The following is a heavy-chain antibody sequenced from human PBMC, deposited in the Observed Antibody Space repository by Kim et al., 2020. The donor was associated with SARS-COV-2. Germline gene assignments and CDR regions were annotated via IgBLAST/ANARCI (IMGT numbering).Heavy chain of an antibody. Sequence: GGSLRLSCAASGFTFGAYSMRWVRQAPGKGLEWVANINRDGSEKYYADSVKGRFTISRDNVKNSLSLQMNSLRADDTALYYWARGRQWWVEGHYYNGMDVWGQGTTVIVSS. CDR2: INRDGSEK. J-gene: IGHJ6*02. V-gene: IGHV3-7*01. CDR3: ARGRQWWVEGHYYNGMDV. CDR1: GFTFGAYS. D-gene: IGHD2-15*01.